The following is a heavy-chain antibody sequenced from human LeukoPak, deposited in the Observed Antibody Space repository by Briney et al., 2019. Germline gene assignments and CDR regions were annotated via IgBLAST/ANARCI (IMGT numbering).Heavy chain of an antibody. CDR3: ARGSMVRGVIRGHYYYYMDV. D-gene: IGHD3-10*01. J-gene: IGHJ6*03. V-gene: IGHV4-59*01. CDR1: GGSISSYY. CDR2: IYYSGST. Sequence: KPSETLSLTCTVSGGSISSYYWSWIRQPPGKGLEWIGYIYYSGSTNYNPSLKSRVTISVDTSKNQFSLKLSSVTAADTAVYYCARGSMVRGVIRGHYYYYMDVWGKGTTVTVSS.